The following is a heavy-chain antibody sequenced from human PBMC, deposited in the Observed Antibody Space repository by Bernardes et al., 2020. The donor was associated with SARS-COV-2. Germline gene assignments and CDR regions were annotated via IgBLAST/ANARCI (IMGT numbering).Heavy chain of an antibody. CDR1: GYTFPSYD. CDR2: MNPNSGNT. Sequence: ASVQVSCKASGYTFPSYDINWVRQATGQGLEWMGWMNPNSGNTGYAQKFQGRVTMTRNTSISTAYMELSSLRSEDTAVYYCARGLGYCSGGSCSHFDYWGQGTLVTVSS. D-gene: IGHD2-15*01. V-gene: IGHV1-8*01. J-gene: IGHJ4*02. CDR3: ARGLGYCSGGSCSHFDY.